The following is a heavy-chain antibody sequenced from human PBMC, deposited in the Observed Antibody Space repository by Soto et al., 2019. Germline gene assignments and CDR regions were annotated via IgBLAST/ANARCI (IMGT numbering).Heavy chain of an antibody. D-gene: IGHD3-16*01. CDR3: AKERGYSYYYLGV. Sequence: PSETLSLTCTVSGGSISRHYWSWIRQPPGKGLEWIGYIYYSGSTNYNPSLKSRVTISVDTSKNQFSLKLSSVTAADTAVYYCAKERGYSYYYLGVWGKGTTVTVPS. J-gene: IGHJ6*03. V-gene: IGHV4-59*11. CDR1: GGSISRHY. CDR2: IYYSGST.